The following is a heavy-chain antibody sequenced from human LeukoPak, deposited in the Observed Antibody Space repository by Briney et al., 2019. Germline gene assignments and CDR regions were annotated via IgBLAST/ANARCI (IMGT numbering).Heavy chain of an antibody. V-gene: IGHV3-74*01. D-gene: IGHD1-26*01. J-gene: IGHJ4*02. Sequence: GGSLRLSCGASGFTFSTYAMTWVRQAPGKGLVWVSRIAGDGSITNYADSVKGRFTISRDNAKNMLYLQLTSLRAEDTAVYYCARAGVFSGSFFDYWGQGTLVTVSS. CDR3: ARAGVFSGSFFDY. CDR2: IAGDGSIT. CDR1: GFTFSTYA.